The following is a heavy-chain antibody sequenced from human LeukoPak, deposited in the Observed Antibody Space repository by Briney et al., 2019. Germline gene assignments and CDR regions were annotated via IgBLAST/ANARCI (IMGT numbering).Heavy chain of an antibody. CDR2: VLHSGST. Sequence: SETLSLTCTVSGGSVSSNNWWSWVRQPPGKGLEWIGEVLHSGSTNSNPSLKSRVTMSIDKSKNQYSLKLTSVTAADTAVYYCATYYDSIGCRFDYWGQGTLVTVSS. V-gene: IGHV4-4*02. CDR1: GGSVSSNNW. J-gene: IGHJ4*01. CDR3: ATYYDSIGCRFDY. D-gene: IGHD3-22*01.